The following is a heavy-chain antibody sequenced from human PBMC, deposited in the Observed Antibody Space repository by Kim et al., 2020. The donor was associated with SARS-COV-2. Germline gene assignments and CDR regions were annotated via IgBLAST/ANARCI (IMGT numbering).Heavy chain of an antibody. J-gene: IGHJ6*03. Sequence: NPSLKRRVTSSVDASKSEFSLRLTSVTAADTAVYYCARETEYYYYYYMDVWGKGTTVTVSS. V-gene: IGHV4-34*01. CDR3: ARETEYYYYYYMDV.